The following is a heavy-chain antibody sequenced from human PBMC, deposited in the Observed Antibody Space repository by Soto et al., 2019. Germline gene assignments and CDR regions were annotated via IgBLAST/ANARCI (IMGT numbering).Heavy chain of an antibody. D-gene: IGHD2-21*02. CDR2: INADNGNT. CDR1: GYTFTSHD. Sequence: QVHLVKSGADVKKPGASVKVSCKTSGYTFTSHDLHWVRQAPGQGLEWMGWINADNGNTKYSQSFQGRVTITRDTSASTTYMELTSLRSEDTAVYYCARAVTGLDYWGQGTLVTVSS. V-gene: IGHV1-3*01. J-gene: IGHJ4*02. CDR3: ARAVTGLDY.